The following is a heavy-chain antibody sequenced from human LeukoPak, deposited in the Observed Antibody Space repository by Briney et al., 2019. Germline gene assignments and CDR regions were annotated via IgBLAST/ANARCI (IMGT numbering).Heavy chain of an antibody. J-gene: IGHJ4*02. V-gene: IGHV3-7*04. CDR2: IKQDGSEN. CDR3: VRGDNTQSKYRQFDS. Sequence: PGGSLRLSCAASGFTFDTHWMSWVRQAPGKGLEWVANIKQDGSENDYVDSVKGRFNISRDNAKNPLYLQMNSLRSEDTGVYFCVRGDNTQSKYRQFDSWGQGSLVIVSS. D-gene: IGHD3-16*02. CDR1: GFTFDTHW.